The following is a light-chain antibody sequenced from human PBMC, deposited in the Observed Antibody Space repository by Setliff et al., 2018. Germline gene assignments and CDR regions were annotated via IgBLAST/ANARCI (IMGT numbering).Light chain of an antibody. Sequence: QSALIQPASVSGSPGQSITISCTGTSSDVGLYDYVSWYQQHPGKAPKLIISEVTVRPSGVSNRFSGSKSGNTASLTISGLQAEDEADYYCSSSTISTTYVFGTGTKVTVL. CDR2: EVT. V-gene: IGLV2-14*01. CDR3: SSSTISTTYV. CDR1: SSDVGLYDY. J-gene: IGLJ1*01.